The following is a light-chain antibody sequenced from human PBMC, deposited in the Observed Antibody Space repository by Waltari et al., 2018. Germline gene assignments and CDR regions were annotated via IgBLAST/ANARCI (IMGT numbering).Light chain of an antibody. CDR3: QQSYSTLALT. J-gene: IGKJ4*01. CDR1: QSISSY. CDR2: AAS. V-gene: IGKV1-39*01. Sequence: VSSTCRASQSISSYLNWYQQKPGKARVLLIYAASSLQSGVPSRVSGSGSGTEFTLTISSLQPEDFATYYCQQSYSTLALTFGGGTKVEIK.